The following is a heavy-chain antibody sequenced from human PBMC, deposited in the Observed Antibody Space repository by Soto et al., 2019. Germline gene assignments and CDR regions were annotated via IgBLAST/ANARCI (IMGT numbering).Heavy chain of an antibody. J-gene: IGHJ6*02. CDR2: IYPGDSDT. D-gene: IGHD5-18*01. CDR1: GYSFTSYW. CDR3: ARRVGGYSYGHYYYYGMDV. V-gene: IGHV5-51*01. Sequence: GESLKISCKGSGYSFTSYWIGWVRQMPGKGLEWMGIIYPGDSDTRYSPSFQGQVTISADKSISTAYLQWSSLKASDPAMYYCARRVGGYSYGHYYYYGMDVWGQGTTVTVSS.